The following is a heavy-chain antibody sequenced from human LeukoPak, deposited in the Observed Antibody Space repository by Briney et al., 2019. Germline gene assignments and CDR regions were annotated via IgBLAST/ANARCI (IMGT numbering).Heavy chain of an antibody. CDR3: VTDGGQLPYYFTY. CDR1: GFTFPDAW. D-gene: IGHD3-10*01. V-gene: IGHV3-15*01. CDR2: IKNRNRGRTT. J-gene: IGHJ1*01. Sequence: GGSLRLSCAASGFTFPDAWMHWVRQAPGKGLEWVGRIKNRNRGRTTDYTAPVKGRFTISRDDSRDTAYLQMNSLKTDDTAVYYCVTDGGQLPYYFTYWGQGTLVTVSS.